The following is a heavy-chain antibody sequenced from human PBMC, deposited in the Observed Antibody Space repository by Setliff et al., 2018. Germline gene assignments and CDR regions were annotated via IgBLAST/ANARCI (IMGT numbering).Heavy chain of an antibody. V-gene: IGHV3-7*03. J-gene: IGHJ4*02. Sequence: SLRLSCAASGFTFSSLWMAWVRQAPGKGLEWVANINQDGSGKYYVDSVKGRFTISRDNAKNSLSLQMNSLRAEDTAIYYCARCSSWHGHYPHFNYWGQGTLVTVSS. CDR2: INQDGSGK. CDR3: ARCSSWHGHYPHFNY. D-gene: IGHD6-13*01. CDR1: GFTFSSLW.